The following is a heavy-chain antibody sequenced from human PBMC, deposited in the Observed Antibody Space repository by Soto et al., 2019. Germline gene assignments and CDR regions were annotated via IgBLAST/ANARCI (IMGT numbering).Heavy chain of an antibody. D-gene: IGHD3-10*01. CDR3: ARSHAPYYYGTTGFFFGLDV. CDR1: GFTFSNYA. V-gene: IGHV3-30-3*01. CDR2: MSFDETKK. J-gene: IGHJ6*02. Sequence: QVRLVESGGGVVQPGRSLRLSCAASGFTFSNYAMHWVRQAPGKGLEWVAVMSFDETKKYHAASVEGRFTISRDNSQNTRDLQMSSLRAEDTALYYCARSHAPYYYGTTGFFFGLDVWGQGTTVVVSS.